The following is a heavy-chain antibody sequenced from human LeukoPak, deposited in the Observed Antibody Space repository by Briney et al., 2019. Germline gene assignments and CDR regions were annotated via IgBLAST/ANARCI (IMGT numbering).Heavy chain of an antibody. CDR2: ISWNSGSI. J-gene: IGHJ4*02. Sequence: GGSLRLSCAASGFTFSNAWMSWVRQAPGKGLEWVSGISWNSGSIGYADSVKGRFTISRDNSKNTLYLQMNSLRAEDTAVYYCAKVEDIVVVPQSLFDYWGQGTLVTVSS. V-gene: IGHV3-23*01. D-gene: IGHD2-2*01. CDR1: GFTFSNAW. CDR3: AKVEDIVVVPQSLFDY.